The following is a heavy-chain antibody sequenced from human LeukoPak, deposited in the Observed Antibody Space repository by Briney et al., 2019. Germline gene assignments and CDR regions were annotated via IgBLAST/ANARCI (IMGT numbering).Heavy chain of an antibody. CDR3: AKDLSDSSRVPGDY. D-gene: IGHD6-13*01. CDR1: GLTFNTYA. Sequence: GGSLRLSCAASGLTFNTYAMSWVRQAPGKGLEWVSSISGSGGSTFYADSVKGRFTISRDNSKNTLYLQMNSLRAEDTAVYYCAKDLSDSSRVPGDYWGQGTLVTVSS. V-gene: IGHV3-23*01. CDR2: ISGSGGST. J-gene: IGHJ4*02.